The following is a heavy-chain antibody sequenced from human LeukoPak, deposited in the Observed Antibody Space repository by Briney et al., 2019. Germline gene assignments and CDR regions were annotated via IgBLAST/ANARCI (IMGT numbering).Heavy chain of an antibody. Sequence: SSETLSLTCTVSGGSISSGGYYWSWIRQHPGKGLEWIGYIYYSGSTYYNPSLKSRVTISVDTSKNQFSLKLSSVTAADTAVYYCARAGPSGGYYDSSGYDYWGQGTLVTVSS. J-gene: IGHJ4*02. CDR2: IYYSGST. CDR1: GGSISSGGYY. V-gene: IGHV4-31*03. CDR3: ARAGPSGGYYDSSGYDY. D-gene: IGHD3-22*01.